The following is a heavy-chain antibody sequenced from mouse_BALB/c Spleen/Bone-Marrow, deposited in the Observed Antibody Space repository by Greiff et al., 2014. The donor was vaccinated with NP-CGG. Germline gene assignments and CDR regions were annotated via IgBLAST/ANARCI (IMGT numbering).Heavy chain of an antibody. CDR1: GYTFTTYF. Sequence: QVQLKESGPELVKPGASMRISCKASGYTFTTYFIHWVKQRPGQGLEWIGWIYPGNINIKYNENFKDKVTLTADKSSNTAHLQLSSLTSEDSAVYFCARGDYYRSVMDYWGQGTSVTVSS. D-gene: IGHD2-14*01. V-gene: IGHV1S56*01. CDR3: ARGDYYRSVMDY. CDR2: IYPGNINI. J-gene: IGHJ4*01.